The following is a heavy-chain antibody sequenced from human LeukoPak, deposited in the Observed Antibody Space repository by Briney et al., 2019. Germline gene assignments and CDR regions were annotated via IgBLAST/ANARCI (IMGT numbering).Heavy chain of an antibody. Sequence: SETLSLTCAVYGGSFSGYYWSWIRQPPGKGLEWIGEINHSGSTNYNPSLKSRVTISVDTSKNQFSLKLSSVTAADTAVYYCARRGVWFGDVYYNYYYYYMDVWGKGTTVTISS. CDR3: ARRGVWFGDVYYNYYYYYMDV. V-gene: IGHV4-34*01. J-gene: IGHJ6*03. CDR2: INHSGST. D-gene: IGHD3-10*01. CDR1: GGSFSGYY.